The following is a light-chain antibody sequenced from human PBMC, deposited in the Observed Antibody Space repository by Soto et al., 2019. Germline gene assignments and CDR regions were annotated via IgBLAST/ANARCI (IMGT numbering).Light chain of an antibody. Sequence: QSALTQPASVSGSPGQSITISCTGTSSDVGRYKYVSWYQQHPGKAPKLLISEVSDRPSGVSYRFSGSKSGNSASLTISGLQAEDEADYYCSLGTTTSWLFGTGTKLTVL. V-gene: IGLV2-14*01. CDR2: EVS. J-gene: IGLJ1*01. CDR3: SLGTTTSWL. CDR1: SSDVGRYKY.